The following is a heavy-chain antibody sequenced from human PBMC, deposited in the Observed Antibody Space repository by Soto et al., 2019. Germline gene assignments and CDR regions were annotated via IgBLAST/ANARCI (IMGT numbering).Heavy chain of an antibody. J-gene: IGHJ6*02. Sequence: PGGSVRLSCVASGFIVNSNYISWVRQAPGKGLEWVSIIYSGGRTYYADSVKGRFTISRDNSKNTVYLEMNSLRAEDTAVYDCAGPSVTIRNYGMDVWGQGNTVTVSS. CDR1: GFIVNSNY. CDR3: AGPSVTIRNYGMDV. V-gene: IGHV3-53*01. D-gene: IGHD4-17*01. CDR2: IYSGGRT.